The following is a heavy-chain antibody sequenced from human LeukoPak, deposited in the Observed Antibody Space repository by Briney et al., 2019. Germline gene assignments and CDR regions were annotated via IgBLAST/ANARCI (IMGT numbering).Heavy chain of an antibody. CDR2: INHSGST. CDR3: ARGWRGYCSSTSCQPYNWFDP. D-gene: IGHD2-2*01. J-gene: IGHJ5*02. Sequence: SSETLSLTCAVCGGSFSGYYWSWIRQPPGKGLEWIGEINHSGSTNYNPSLKSRVTISVDTSKNQFSLKLSSVTAADTAVYPCARGWRGYCSSTSCQPYNWFDPWGQGTLVTVSS. CDR1: GGSFSGYY. V-gene: IGHV4-34*01.